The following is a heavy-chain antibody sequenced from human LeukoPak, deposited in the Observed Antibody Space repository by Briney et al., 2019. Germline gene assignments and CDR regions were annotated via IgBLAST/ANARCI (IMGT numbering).Heavy chain of an antibody. CDR1: GYTFTDYY. D-gene: IGHD2-2*01. CDR3: TREARVGNWFDP. J-gene: IGHJ5*02. V-gene: IGHV1-2*02. Sequence: ASVKVSCRASGYTFTDYYIHWVRQAPGQGLEWMGWINPDNGGTNYAQKFQGRVTMTRDTSIRTVYMDLSRLRSDDTAVFYCTREARVGNWFDPWGQGTQVTASS. CDR2: INPDNGGT.